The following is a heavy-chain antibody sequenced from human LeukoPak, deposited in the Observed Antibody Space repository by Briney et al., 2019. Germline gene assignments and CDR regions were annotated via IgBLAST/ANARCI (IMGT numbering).Heavy chain of an antibody. CDR1: GGSISSYY. Sequence: SETLSLTCTVSGGSISSYYWSGIREPPGKGLEWIGYIYYSGSTNYNPSLKSRVTISVDTSKNQFSLKLSSVTAADTAVYYCTRGYGDDAFDIWGQGTMVTVSS. CDR2: IYYSGST. CDR3: TRGYGDDAFDI. J-gene: IGHJ3*02. V-gene: IGHV4-59*01. D-gene: IGHD4-17*01.